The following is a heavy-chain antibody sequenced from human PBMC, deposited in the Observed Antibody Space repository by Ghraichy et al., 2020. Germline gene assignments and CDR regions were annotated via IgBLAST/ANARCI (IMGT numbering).Heavy chain of an antibody. V-gene: IGHV3-48*02. J-gene: IGHJ4*02. Sequence: GESLNISCAASGFTFSSYSMNWVRQAPGKGLEWVSYISSSSSTIYYADSVKGRFTISRDNAKNSLYLQMNSLRDEDTAVYYCARGGRGGYYLYYFDYWGQGTLVTVSS. CDR2: ISSSSSTI. CDR1: GFTFSSYS. D-gene: IGHD3-22*01. CDR3: ARGGRGGYYLYYFDY.